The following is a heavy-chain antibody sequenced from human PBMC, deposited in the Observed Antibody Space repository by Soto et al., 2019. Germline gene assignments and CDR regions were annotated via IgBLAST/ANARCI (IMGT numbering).Heavy chain of an antibody. CDR3: ARARATIAAAAIFDC. V-gene: IGHV4-4*02. Sequence: QVQLQESGPGLVKPSGTLSLTCAVSGGSISTSNWWSWVRQPPGKGLEWIGEVYRTGSTNYNPPLETRLTMSVDKSKNQSSLKLTSVPAADTAVYYCARARATIAAAAIFDCWGQGTLVTVSS. J-gene: IGHJ4*02. CDR2: VYRTGST. D-gene: IGHD6-13*01. CDR1: GGSISTSNW.